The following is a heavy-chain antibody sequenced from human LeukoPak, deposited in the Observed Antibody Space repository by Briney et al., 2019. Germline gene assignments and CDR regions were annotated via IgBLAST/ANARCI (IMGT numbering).Heavy chain of an antibody. CDR2: INPNSGGT. CDR1: GYTFTGYY. CDR3: ARDLTTVTTIYYYYMDV. Sequence: GASVKVSCKASGYTFTGYYMHWVRQAPGQGLEWMGWINPNSGGTNYAQKFQSRVTMTRDTSISTAYMELSRLRSDDTAVYYCARDLTTVTTIYYYYMDVWGKGTTVTVSS. D-gene: IGHD4-17*01. V-gene: IGHV1-2*02. J-gene: IGHJ6*03.